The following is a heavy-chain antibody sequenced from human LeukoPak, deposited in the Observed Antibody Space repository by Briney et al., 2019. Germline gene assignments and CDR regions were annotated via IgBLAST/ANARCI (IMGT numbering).Heavy chain of an antibody. Sequence: GGSLRLSCAASGFIVNSNYMSWVRQAPGKGLEWVANIKQDESEKNYVDSVKGRFTISRDNAKNSLYLQMSSLRAEDTAVYYCARDGNNYYYYMDVWGKGTTVTVSS. J-gene: IGHJ6*03. CDR2: IKQDESEK. V-gene: IGHV3-7*01. CDR3: ARDGNNYYYYMDV. CDR1: GFIVNSNY. D-gene: IGHD1-1*01.